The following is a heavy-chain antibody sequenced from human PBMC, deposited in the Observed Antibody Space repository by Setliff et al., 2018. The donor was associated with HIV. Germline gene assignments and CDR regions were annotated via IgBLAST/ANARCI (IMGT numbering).Heavy chain of an antibody. V-gene: IGHV1-2*02. J-gene: IGHJ4*01. CDR3: ARAALLAVFDFDH. Sequence: ASVKVSCKASGYTFNGYYVHWVRQAPGQGLEWKGWINGNSGATNYAQKFQGRVTITRDTSTNTAYMEMTRLRSDDAAVYFCARAALLAVFDFDHWGHGTLVTVSS. CDR2: INGNSGAT. CDR1: GYTFNGYY. D-gene: IGHD3-10*01.